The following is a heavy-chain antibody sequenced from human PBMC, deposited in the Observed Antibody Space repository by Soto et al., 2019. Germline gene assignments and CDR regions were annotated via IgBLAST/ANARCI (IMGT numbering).Heavy chain of an antibody. CDR3: ARESVAGYCSGGSCYGLDY. V-gene: IGHV4-4*02. CDR2: IYHSGST. J-gene: IGHJ4*02. Sequence: PSETLSLTCAVSSGSISSSNWWSWVRQPPGKGLEWIGEIYHSGSTNYNPSLKSRVTISVDKSKNQFSLKLSSVTAADTAVYYSARESVAGYCSGGSCYGLDYWGQGTLVTVSS. CDR1: SGSISSSNW. D-gene: IGHD2-15*01.